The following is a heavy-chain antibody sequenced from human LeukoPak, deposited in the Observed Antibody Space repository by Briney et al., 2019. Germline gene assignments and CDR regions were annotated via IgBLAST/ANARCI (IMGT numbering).Heavy chain of an antibody. Sequence: SETLSLTCAVYGGSFSGYYWSWIRQPAGKGLEWIGRIYTSGSTNYNPSLKSRVTMSVDTSKNQFSLKLSSVTAADTAVYYCARGLDDYGDYYFDYWGQGTLVTVSS. CDR1: GGSFSGYY. J-gene: IGHJ4*02. D-gene: IGHD4-17*01. CDR2: IYTSGST. V-gene: IGHV4-59*10. CDR3: ARGLDDYGDYYFDY.